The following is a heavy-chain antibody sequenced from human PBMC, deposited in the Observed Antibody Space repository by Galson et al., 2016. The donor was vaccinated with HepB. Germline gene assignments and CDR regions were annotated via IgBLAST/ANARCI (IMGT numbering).Heavy chain of an antibody. D-gene: IGHD3-9*01. CDR2: IYSGDSDT. V-gene: IGHV5-51*01. J-gene: IGHJ5*02. CDR1: GYTFSNYW. CDR3: ATQLGRGFFDWLLYADL. Sequence: QSGAEVKKPGESLKISCKASGYTFSNYWIGWVRQMPGKGLEWMGIIYSGDSDTRYSPSFQGLITISADKSISTAYLQWSSLKASDTAIYYCATQLGRGFFDWLLYADLWGQGTLVTVSS.